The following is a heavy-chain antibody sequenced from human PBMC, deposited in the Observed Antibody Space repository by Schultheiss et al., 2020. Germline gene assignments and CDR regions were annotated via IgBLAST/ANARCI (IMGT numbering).Heavy chain of an antibody. J-gene: IGHJ3*02. CDR1: GFTFSNYA. D-gene: IGHD6-19*01. CDR3: ATYVSGWYNAFVI. Sequence: GGSLRLSCAASGFTFSNYAMCWVRQAPGKGLEWVSAISGSSGSTYYADSVKGRFTISRDNARNSRYLQMNSLRAEDTALYYCATYVSGWYNAFVIWGRGKMVNVSS. V-gene: IGHV3-23*01. CDR2: ISGSSGST.